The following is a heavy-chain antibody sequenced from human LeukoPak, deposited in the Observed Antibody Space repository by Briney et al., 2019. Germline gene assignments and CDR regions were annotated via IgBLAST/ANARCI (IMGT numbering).Heavy chain of an antibody. CDR1: GGSISSSSYY. CDR3: ARFRITIFGVAKYNWFDP. V-gene: IGHV4-39*07. J-gene: IGHJ5*02. CDR2: IYYTGST. D-gene: IGHD3-3*01. Sequence: SETLSLTCTVSGGSISSSSYYWGWIRQPPGKGLEWIGSIYYTGSTNYNPSLKSRVTISVDTSKNQFSLKLSSVTAADTAVYYCARFRITIFGVAKYNWFDPWGQGTLVTVSS.